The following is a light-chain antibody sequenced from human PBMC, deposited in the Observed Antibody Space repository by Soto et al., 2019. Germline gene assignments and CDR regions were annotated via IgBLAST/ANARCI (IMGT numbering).Light chain of an antibody. Sequence: QAVVTQPPSASASLGASVKLTCTLSSGHNSYAIAWHQQQPEKGPRYLMKLNSYGSHSKGDGIPDRFSGSSSGAERYLTISSLQSEDEADYYCQTWSTDIRVFGGGTKLTVL. CDR3: QTWSTDIRV. CDR1: SGHNSYA. V-gene: IGLV4-69*01. J-gene: IGLJ3*02. CDR2: LNSYGSH.